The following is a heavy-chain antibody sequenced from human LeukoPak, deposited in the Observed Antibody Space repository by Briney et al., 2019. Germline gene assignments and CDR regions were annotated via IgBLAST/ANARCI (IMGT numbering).Heavy chain of an antibody. CDR2: IKQDGSEK. V-gene: IGHV3-7*01. CDR3: ARVGYCSTTSCYWRAFDC. CDR1: GFTFSNYW. J-gene: IGHJ4*02. D-gene: IGHD2-2*01. Sequence: GGSLRLSCAASGFTFSNYWMNWVRQAPGKGLEWVANIKQDGSEKNYLDSVKGRFTISRDNAKNSLYLQMNSLRAEDTAVYYCARVGYCSTTSCYWRAFDCWGQGTLVTVSS.